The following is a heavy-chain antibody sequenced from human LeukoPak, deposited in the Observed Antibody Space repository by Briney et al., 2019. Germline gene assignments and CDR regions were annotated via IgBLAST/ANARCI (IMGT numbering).Heavy chain of an antibody. D-gene: IGHD3-22*01. J-gene: IGHJ4*02. V-gene: IGHV3-21*01. CDR3: ARDPFYYDAAGSDDY. CDR2: ISSGSTYI. CDR1: EFTFNSYS. Sequence: GGSLRLSCAASEFTFNSYSFNWIRQPPGGRLEWVSSISSGSTYIYYSDPVKGRFTVSRDNAKNSLFLQMNNLRAEDTAVYYCARDPFYYDAAGSDDYWGQGTLVTVSS.